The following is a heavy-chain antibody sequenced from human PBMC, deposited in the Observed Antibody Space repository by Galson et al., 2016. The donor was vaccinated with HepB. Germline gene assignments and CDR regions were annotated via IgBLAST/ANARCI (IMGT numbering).Heavy chain of an antibody. CDR1: GFTFSSYG. Sequence: SLRLSCAASGFTFSSYGMSWVRQAPGKGLEWVSASSGRDDRTYYADSVKGRFTISRGNSKNTLYLQMNNLRAEDTAVYYCAKESPPGRGWYTVEFWGQGTLVTVSS. CDR2: SSGRDDRT. V-gene: IGHV3-23*01. D-gene: IGHD6-19*01. J-gene: IGHJ4*02. CDR3: AKESPPGRGWYTVEF.